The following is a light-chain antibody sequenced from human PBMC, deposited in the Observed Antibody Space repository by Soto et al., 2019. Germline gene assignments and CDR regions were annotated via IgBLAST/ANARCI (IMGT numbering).Light chain of an antibody. V-gene: IGLV1-47*02. Sequence: QSVLTQPPSVSGTPGQGVTISCSGGSSNIATNYVYWYQLLPGTAPHLVIFSNSIRPPRVPDRFSGSKSGASASLVISGLRSEDEADYFCASWDDTMFGWVFGGGTQLTVL. CDR1: SSNIATNY. CDR3: ASWDDTMFGWV. J-gene: IGLJ3*02. CDR2: SNS.